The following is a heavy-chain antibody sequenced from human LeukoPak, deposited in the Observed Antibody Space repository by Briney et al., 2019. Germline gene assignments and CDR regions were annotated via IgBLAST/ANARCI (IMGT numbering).Heavy chain of an antibody. CDR1: GFTFRSYA. D-gene: IGHD4-23*01. CDR3: VLFNYRGNSGDF. Sequence: GGSLRLSCEAAGFTFRSYAMNWVRQAPGKGLEGIALISFDENDKYYADPVKGRFTLSRDNSKNTVFLQMNSLRTEDTAVYYCVLFNYRGNSGDFWGQGTLVTVSS. J-gene: IGHJ4*02. V-gene: IGHV3-30*01. CDR2: ISFDENDK.